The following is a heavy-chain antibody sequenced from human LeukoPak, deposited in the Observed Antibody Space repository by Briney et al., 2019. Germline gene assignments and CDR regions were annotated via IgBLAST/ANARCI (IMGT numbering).Heavy chain of an antibody. D-gene: IGHD3-10*01. V-gene: IGHV3-33*06. CDR1: GFTFSSYG. J-gene: IGHJ3*02. CDR2: IWYDGSNK. Sequence: GRSLRLSCVASGFTFSSYGMHWVRQAPCKGLEWVAVIWYDGSNKYYADSVKGRFTISRDNSKNTLYLQMNSLRAEDTAVYYCAKDGGKATATDAFDIWGQGTMVTVSS. CDR3: AKDGGKATATDAFDI.